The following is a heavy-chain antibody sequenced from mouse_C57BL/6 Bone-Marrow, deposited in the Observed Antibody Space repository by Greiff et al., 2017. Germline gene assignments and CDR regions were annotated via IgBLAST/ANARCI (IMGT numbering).Heavy chain of an antibody. J-gene: IGHJ4*01. D-gene: IGHD2-2*01. Sequence: VKLQQPGAELVKPGASVKMSCKASGYTFTSYWITWVKQRPGQGLEWIGDIYPGSGSTNYNEKFKSKATLTVDTSSSTAYMQRSSLTSEDSSVDYGARESWLGPYYYAMDYWGQGTSVTVSS. CDR1: GYTFTSYW. CDR2: IYPGSGST. V-gene: IGHV1-55*01. CDR3: ARESWLGPYYYAMDY.